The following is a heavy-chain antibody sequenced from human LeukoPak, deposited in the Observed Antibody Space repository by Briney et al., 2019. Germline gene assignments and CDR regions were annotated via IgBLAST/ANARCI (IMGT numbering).Heavy chain of an antibody. J-gene: IGHJ4*02. D-gene: IGHD6-19*01. V-gene: IGHV3-30-3*01. CDR1: GFTFSSYA. CDR2: ISYDGSNK. CDR3: ARADSSGWPEY. Sequence: PGGSLRLSCAASGFTFSSYAMHWVRQAPGKGLEWVAVISYDGSNKYYADSVKGRFTISRDNSKNTLYLQMNSLRAEDTAVYYCARADSSGWPEYWGQGTLVTVSS.